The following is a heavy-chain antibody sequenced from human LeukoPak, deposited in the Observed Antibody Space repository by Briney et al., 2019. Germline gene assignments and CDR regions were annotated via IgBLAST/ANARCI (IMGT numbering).Heavy chain of an antibody. CDR3: ARTKPPCTSCLLLDY. CDR2: FNPNSGGT. J-gene: IGHJ4*02. D-gene: IGHD2-2*01. CDR1: GYTFTGYY. V-gene: IGHV1-2*02. Sequence: GASVKVSCRASGYTFTGYYIHWLRQAPGQGLEWMGWFNPNSGGTNYAPKFQGLVTMSGDTSIATAYMELNRLISDDTAVYYCARTKPPCTSCLLLDYWGQGTLVTVSS.